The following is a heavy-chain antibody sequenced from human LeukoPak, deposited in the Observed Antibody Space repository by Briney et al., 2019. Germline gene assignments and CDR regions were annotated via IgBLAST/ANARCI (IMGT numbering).Heavy chain of an antibody. CDR1: GFTFSSYS. CDR2: IIWSGGST. Sequence: RPGGSLRLSCAASGFTFSSYSMNWVRQAPRKGLEWVSGIIWSGGSTGYADSVKGRFTISRDNAKNSLYLQMNSLRAEDTALYYCARDDYGSGSWNDYWGQGTLVTVSS. D-gene: IGHD3-10*01. J-gene: IGHJ4*02. V-gene: IGHV3-20*04. CDR3: ARDDYGSGSWNDY.